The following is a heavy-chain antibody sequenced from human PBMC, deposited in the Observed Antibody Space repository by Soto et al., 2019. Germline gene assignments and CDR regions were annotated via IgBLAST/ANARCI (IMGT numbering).Heavy chain of an antibody. D-gene: IGHD6-13*01. Sequence: QVQLQESGPGLVQPSGTLSLTCAVSGDSINNSHWWSWVRQTPGKGLEWIGETYHSGTTNYNPSLKTRVTISTDKSKNQFSLKMNSVTAADTALYYCAREVNSSPARGPNWFDPWGQGTLVTVSS. CDR1: GDSINNSHW. V-gene: IGHV4-4*02. CDR3: AREVNSSPARGPNWFDP. J-gene: IGHJ5*02. CDR2: TYHSGTT.